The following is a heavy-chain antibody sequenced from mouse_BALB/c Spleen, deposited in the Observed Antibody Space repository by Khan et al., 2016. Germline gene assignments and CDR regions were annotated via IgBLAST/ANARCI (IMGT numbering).Heavy chain of an antibody. CDR3: ARGYDIYYDYVDY. CDR1: GFNIKDTY. V-gene: IGHV14-3*02. Sequence: EVQLQESGAELVKPGASVKLSCTASGFNIKDTYMHWVKQRPEQGLEWIGRIDPANGNTKYDPKFQGKATITAEPSSNTAYLQLSSLTSEDTAVYYCARGYDIYYDYVDYWGQGTTLTVSS. J-gene: IGHJ2*01. D-gene: IGHD2-4*01. CDR2: IDPANGNT.